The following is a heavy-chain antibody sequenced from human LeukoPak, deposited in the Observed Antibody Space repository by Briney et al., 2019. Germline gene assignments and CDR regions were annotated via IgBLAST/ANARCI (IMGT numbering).Heavy chain of an antibody. Sequence: PSETLSLTCAVYGGSFGGYYWSWIRQPPGKGLEWIGEINQRRNTNYNASLKSRVTVSLDTSRTQFSLNLTSVTAADTAVYYCARGGHGHGAPHPFDIWGQGTMVSISS. CDR1: GGSFGGYY. CDR2: INQRRNT. CDR3: ARGGHGHGAPHPFDI. J-gene: IGHJ3*02. D-gene: IGHD2-8*01. V-gene: IGHV4-34*01.